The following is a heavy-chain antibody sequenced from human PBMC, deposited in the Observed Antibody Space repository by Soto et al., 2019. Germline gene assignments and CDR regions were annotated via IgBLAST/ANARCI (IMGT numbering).Heavy chain of an antibody. CDR1: GGSISSYY. D-gene: IGHD3-10*02. CDR3: AREVFTMIGESASSWYFDY. J-gene: IGHJ4*02. V-gene: IGHV4-34*09. CDR2: INHSGST. Sequence: SETLSLTCTVSGGSISSYYWSWIRQPPGKGLEWIGEINHSGSTNYNPSLKSRVTISVDTSKNQFSLKLSSVTAADTAVYYCAREVFTMIGESASSWYFDYWGQGTLVTVSS.